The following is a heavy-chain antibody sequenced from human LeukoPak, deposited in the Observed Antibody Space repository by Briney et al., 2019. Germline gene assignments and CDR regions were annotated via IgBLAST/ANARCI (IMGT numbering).Heavy chain of an antibody. D-gene: IGHD3-22*01. CDR2: IYYSGST. CDR1: GGSISSYY. V-gene: IGHV4-59*01. J-gene: IGHJ3*02. CDR3: ARVPPPVYYYDSRGNAFDI. Sequence: SETLSLTCTVSGGSISSYYWSWIRQPPGKGLEWIGYIYYSGSTNYNPSLKSRVTISVDTSKNQFSLKLSSVTAADTAVYYCARVPPPVYYYDSRGNAFDIWGQGTMVTVSS.